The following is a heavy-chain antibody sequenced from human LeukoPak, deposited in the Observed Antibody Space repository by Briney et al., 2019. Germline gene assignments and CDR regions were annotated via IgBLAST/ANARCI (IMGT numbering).Heavy chain of an antibody. V-gene: IGHV3-66*01. J-gene: IGHJ6*02. CDR1: GFTVSSNY. CDR3: ARARYFDGMDV. D-gene: IGHD3-9*01. CDR2: IYSGGST. Sequence: GGSLRLSCAASGFTVSSNYMSWVRQAPGKGLEWVSVIYSGGSTYYADSEKGRFTISRDNSKNTLYLQMNSLRAEDTAVYYCARARYFDGMDVWGQGTTVTVSS.